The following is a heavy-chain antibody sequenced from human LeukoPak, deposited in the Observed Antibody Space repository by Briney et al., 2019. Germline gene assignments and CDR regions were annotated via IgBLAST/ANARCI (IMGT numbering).Heavy chain of an antibody. CDR3: AKAPPGYCSSTSCYVYY. CDR2: ISYDGSNK. V-gene: IGHV3-30*18. J-gene: IGHJ4*02. D-gene: IGHD2-2*01. CDR1: GFTFSSNA. Sequence: GGSLRLSCAASGFTFSSNAMAWVRQAPGKGLEWVAVISYDGSNKYYADSVKGRFTISRDNSKNTLYLQMNSLRAEDTAVYYCAKAPPGYCSSTSCYVYYWGQGTLVTVSS.